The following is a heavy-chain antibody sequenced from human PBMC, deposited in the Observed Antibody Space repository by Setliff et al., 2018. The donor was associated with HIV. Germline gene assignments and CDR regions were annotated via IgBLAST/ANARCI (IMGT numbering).Heavy chain of an antibody. V-gene: IGHV5-51*01. CDR2: IYPGDSDT. J-gene: IGHJ6*03. CDR1: GYRFASYW. CDR3: ALLRGYYYGSGSYFLGYMDV. Sequence: PGESLKISCQGSGYRFASYWIGWVRQMPGKGLEWMGLIYPGDSDTRYSPSFQGLVTISGDKSISTAYLQWSSLKASDTAIYYCALLRGYYYGSGSYFLGYMDVWGKGTTVTVSS. D-gene: IGHD3-10*01.